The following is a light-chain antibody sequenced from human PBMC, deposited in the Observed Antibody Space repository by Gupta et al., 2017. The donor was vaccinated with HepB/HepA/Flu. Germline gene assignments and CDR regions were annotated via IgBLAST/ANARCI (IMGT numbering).Light chain of an antibody. CDR3: GADHGSGSNFVVV. V-gene: IGLV9-49*01. Sequence: QPVLTQPPSATASLGSSVTPTCTLSSGHSNYKVDWYQQRPGKGPRFVMRVGTGGIVGSKGDGIPDRFSVLGSGLNRYLTIKNIQEEDESDYHCGADHGSGSNFVVVFGGGTKLTVL. CDR1: SGHSNYK. CDR2: VGTGGIVG. J-gene: IGLJ2*01.